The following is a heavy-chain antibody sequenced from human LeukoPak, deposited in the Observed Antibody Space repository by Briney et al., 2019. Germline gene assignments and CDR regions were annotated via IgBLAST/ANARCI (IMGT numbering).Heavy chain of an antibody. Sequence: SETLSLTCAVYGGSFSGYYWSWIRQPPGQGMEWNGEINHSGSTNFNPSLKSRVTISVDTSKNQFSLKLSSVTAADTAVYYCASHRGVTAAFDIWGQGTMVTVSS. CDR2: INHSGST. J-gene: IGHJ3*02. CDR3: ASHRGVTAAFDI. V-gene: IGHV4-34*01. D-gene: IGHD3-10*01. CDR1: GGSFSGYY.